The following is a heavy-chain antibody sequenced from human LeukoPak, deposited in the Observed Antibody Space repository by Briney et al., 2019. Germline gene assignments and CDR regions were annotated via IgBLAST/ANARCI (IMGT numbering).Heavy chain of an antibody. D-gene: IGHD1-1*01. J-gene: IGHJ4*02. Sequence: GASVKVSCTASGYTFTSYGINWVRQAPGQGLEWMGWINTNNVNRNYAQTLQGRVTMTTDTSTNTAYMELMSLTSDDTAVYYCARAGQLDYWGQGTLVTVSS. V-gene: IGHV1-18*01. CDR2: INTNNVNR. CDR1: GYTFTSYG. CDR3: ARAGQLDY.